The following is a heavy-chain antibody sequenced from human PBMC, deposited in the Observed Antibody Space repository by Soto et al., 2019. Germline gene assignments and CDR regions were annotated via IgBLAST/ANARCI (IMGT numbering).Heavy chain of an antibody. CDR2: ISSSSSYI. CDR3: ATWPGRPMGSLSYYYYYGMDV. CDR1: GFTFSSYS. J-gene: IGHJ6*02. Sequence: GGSLRLSCAASGFTFSSYSMNWVRQAPGKGLEWGSSISSSSSYIYYADSVKGRFTISGDNAKNSLYLQMNSLRAEDTAVYYCATWPGRPMGSLSYYYYYGMDVWGQGTTVTVSS. D-gene: IGHD3-10*01. V-gene: IGHV3-21*01.